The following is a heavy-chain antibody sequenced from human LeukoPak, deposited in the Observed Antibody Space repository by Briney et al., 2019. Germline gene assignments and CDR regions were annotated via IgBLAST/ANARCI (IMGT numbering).Heavy chain of an antibody. CDR2: ISGSDSST. CDR1: GFTFSSYA. J-gene: IGHJ4*02. CDR3: AKRPAAVRGVIPYLDY. D-gene: IGHD3-10*02. V-gene: IGHV3-23*01. Sequence: GGSLRLSCAASGFTFSSYAMSWVRQAPGKGLEWVSAISGSDSSTHYADSVKGRFTISRDNSKNTLYLQMNSLRAEDTAIYYCAKRPAAVRGVIPYLDYWGQGTLVTVSS.